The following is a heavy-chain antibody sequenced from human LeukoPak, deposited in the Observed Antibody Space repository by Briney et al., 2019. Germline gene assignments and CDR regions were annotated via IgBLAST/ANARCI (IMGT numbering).Heavy chain of an antibody. D-gene: IGHD5-12*01. CDR3: ARVSGCDHYFDY. CDR1: GFTFSSYA. Sequence: GGSLRLSCAASGFTFSSYAMHWVRQAPGKGLEWVAVISYDGSNKYYADSVKGRFTISRDNSKNTLYLQMNSLRAEDTAVYYCARVSGCDHYFDYWGQGTLVTVSS. CDR2: ISYDGSNK. J-gene: IGHJ4*02. V-gene: IGHV3-30-3*01.